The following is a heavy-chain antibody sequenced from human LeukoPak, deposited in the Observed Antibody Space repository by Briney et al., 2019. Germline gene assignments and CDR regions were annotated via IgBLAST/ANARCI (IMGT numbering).Heavy chain of an antibody. Sequence: SETLSLTCTVSGGSISSSSHSWGWIRQPPGKGLEWTGSIYYTGRTYYNPSLKSRVTISVDTSKNQFSLNLISVTAADTAVYYCVRAYDYWGQGTLVTVSS. V-gene: IGHV4-39*07. J-gene: IGHJ4*02. CDR3: VRAYDY. CDR2: IYYTGRT. D-gene: IGHD2-21*01. CDR1: GGSISSSSHS.